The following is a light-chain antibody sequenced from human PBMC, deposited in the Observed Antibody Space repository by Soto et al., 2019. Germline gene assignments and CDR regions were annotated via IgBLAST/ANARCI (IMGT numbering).Light chain of an antibody. V-gene: IGLV2-14*01. CDR1: SSDVGGYNY. CDR3: SSYTSSSTYVV. J-gene: IGLJ2*01. CDR2: DVS. Sequence: QSALTQPASVSGSPGQSITISCTGTSSDVGGYNYVSWYQQHPGKDPKLMIYDVSNRPSGVSNRFSGSKSGNTASLTISGLQAEDEAYYYCSSYTSSSTYVVFGGGTKLTVL.